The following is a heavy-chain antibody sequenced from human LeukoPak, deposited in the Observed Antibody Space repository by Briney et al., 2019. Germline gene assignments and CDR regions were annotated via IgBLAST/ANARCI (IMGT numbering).Heavy chain of an antibody. D-gene: IGHD3-10*01. CDR3: ASAPYYYGSGSYLD. CDR2: IYYSGST. J-gene: IGHJ4*02. Sequence: SETLSLTCTVSGGSISSYYWSWIRQPPGKGLEWIGYIYYSGSTNYNPSLKSRVTISVDTSKNQFSLKLSSVTAADTAVYYCASAPYYYGSGSYLDWGQGTLVTVSS. V-gene: IGHV4-59*08. CDR1: GGSISSYY.